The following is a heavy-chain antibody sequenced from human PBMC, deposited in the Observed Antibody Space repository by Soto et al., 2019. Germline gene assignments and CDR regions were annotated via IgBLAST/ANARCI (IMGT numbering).Heavy chain of an antibody. V-gene: IGHV3-33*01. CDR2: IWYDGSNK. CDR1: GFTFSSYG. D-gene: IGHD3-10*01. J-gene: IGHJ4*02. CDR3: ARDQYYGSGSLVY. Sequence: QVQLVESGGGVVQPGRSLRLSCAASGFTFSSYGMHWVRQAPGKGLEWVAVIWYDGSNKYYADSVKGRFTISRDNSKNTLYLQMNSLRAEDTAVYYCARDQYYGSGSLVYWGQGTLVTVSS.